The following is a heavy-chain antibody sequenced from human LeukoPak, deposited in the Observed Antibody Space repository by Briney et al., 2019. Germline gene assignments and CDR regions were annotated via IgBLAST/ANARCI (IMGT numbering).Heavy chain of an antibody. CDR3: AREYGWDAFDI. Sequence: PGGSLRLSCAASGFTFSRYAMHWVRQAPGKGLEYGSAISSNGGSTYYANSVKGRFTISRDNSKNTLYLQMGSLRAEDMAVYYCAREYGWDAFDIWGQGTMVTVSS. D-gene: IGHD2-8*02. V-gene: IGHV3-64*01. CDR1: GFTFSRYA. CDR2: ISSNGGST. J-gene: IGHJ3*02.